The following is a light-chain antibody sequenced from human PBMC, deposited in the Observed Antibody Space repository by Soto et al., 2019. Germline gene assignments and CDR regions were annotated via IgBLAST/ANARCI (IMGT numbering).Light chain of an antibody. V-gene: IGLV2-14*03. J-gene: IGLJ1*01. CDR1: SSDVGGYNY. CDR2: DVS. CDR3: SSYTSSSLHV. Sequence: QSALTDPASVSGSPGQTITISSTGTSSDVGGYNYVCWYQQHPGKAPKIMTYDVSNQPSAGSNRFPGSKSGNTASLTSAGLRAVVDADYYCSSYTSSSLHVFGTGAKLTVL.